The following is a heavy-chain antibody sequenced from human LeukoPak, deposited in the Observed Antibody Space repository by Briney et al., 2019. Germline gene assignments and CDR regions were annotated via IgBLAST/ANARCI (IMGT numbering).Heavy chain of an antibody. D-gene: IGHD3-22*01. J-gene: IGHJ3*02. CDR2: IIPIFGTA. V-gene: IGHV1-69*13. CDR1: GGTFSSYA. CDR3: ARVSHYYDSSGYYSGNAFDI. Sequence: SMKVSCKASGGTFSSYAISWVRQAPGQGLEWMGGIIPIFGTANYAQKFQGRVTITADESTSTAYMELSSLRSEDTAVYYCARVSHYYDSSGYYSGNAFDIWGQGTMVTVSS.